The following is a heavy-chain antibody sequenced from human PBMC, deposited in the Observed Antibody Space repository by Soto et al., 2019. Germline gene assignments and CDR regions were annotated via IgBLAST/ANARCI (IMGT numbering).Heavy chain of an antibody. J-gene: IGHJ4*02. CDR3: ARVVYGSGSPVDY. CDR1: GFTFSSYS. D-gene: IGHD3-10*01. V-gene: IGHV3-48*01. CDR2: ISSSSGTI. Sequence: PGGSLRLSCAVSGFTFSSYSMNWVRQAPGKGLEWVSYISSSSGTIYYADSAKGRFTISRDNANNSLYLQMKSLRAEDTAVYYCARVVYGSGSPVDYWGLGTLVTVSS.